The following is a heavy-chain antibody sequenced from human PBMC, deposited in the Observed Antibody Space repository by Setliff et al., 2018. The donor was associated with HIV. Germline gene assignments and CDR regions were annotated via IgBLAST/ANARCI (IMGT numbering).Heavy chain of an antibody. D-gene: IGHD5-12*01. Sequence: ASVKVSCKASGYTFTDFYIHWMRQAPGQGLEWMGRINPKSGVANYLKRFEGRVTTTSDTSTNTAHMELIRPRFDDTAVYYCARAHYLVAETRNWFDPWGQGTLVTVSS. CDR2: INPKSGVA. CDR3: ARAHYLVAETRNWFDP. CDR1: GYTFTDFY. V-gene: IGHV1-2*06. J-gene: IGHJ5*02.